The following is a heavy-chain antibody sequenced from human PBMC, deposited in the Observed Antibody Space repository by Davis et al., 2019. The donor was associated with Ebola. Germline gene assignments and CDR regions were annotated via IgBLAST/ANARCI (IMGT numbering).Heavy chain of an antibody. CDR1: GGTFSSYA. D-gene: IGHD1-26*01. CDR3: ASTVGATTEGYYYYGMDV. Sequence: AASVKVSCKASGGTFSSYAISWVRQAPGQGLEWMGRIIPILGIANYAQKFQGRVTITADKSTSTAYMELSSLRSEDTAVYYCASTVGATTEGYYYYGMDVWGQGTTVTVSS. V-gene: IGHV1-69*04. J-gene: IGHJ6*02. CDR2: IIPILGIA.